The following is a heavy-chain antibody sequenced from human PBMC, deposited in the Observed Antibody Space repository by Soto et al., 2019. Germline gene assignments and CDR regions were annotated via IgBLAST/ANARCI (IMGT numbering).Heavy chain of an antibody. CDR2: IYSGGST. CDR1: GFTVSSNY. Sequence: EVQLVETGGGLIQPGGSLRLSCAASGFTVSSNYMSWVRQAPGKGLEWVSVIYSGGSTYYADSVKGRFTISRDNSKNTLYLQMNRLRAEDTAVYYCASTYSGYDSYYYYGMDVWGQGTTVTVSS. J-gene: IGHJ6*02. V-gene: IGHV3-53*02. CDR3: ASTYSGYDSYYYYGMDV. D-gene: IGHD5-12*01.